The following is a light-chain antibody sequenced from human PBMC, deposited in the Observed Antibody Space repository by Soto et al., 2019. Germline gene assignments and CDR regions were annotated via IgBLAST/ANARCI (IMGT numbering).Light chain of an antibody. J-gene: IGKJ1*01. CDR1: QSVDTN. V-gene: IGKV3-15*01. CDR2: EAS. Sequence: EIVLTQSPSTLSVSPGERATLSCRASQSVDTNLAWHQQKPGQAPRLLIYEASTRATGIPARFSGSGSGTDFTLTISSLQPEDFATYFCQKLNAYPPWTFGQGTKVDI. CDR3: QKLNAYPPWT.